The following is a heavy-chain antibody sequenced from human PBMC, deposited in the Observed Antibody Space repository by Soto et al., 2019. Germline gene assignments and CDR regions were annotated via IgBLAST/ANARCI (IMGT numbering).Heavy chain of an antibody. D-gene: IGHD3-16*01. Sequence: SQTMSLTSTVSGGSVSSGSYYWSSIRQPPGKGLEWIGYIYYSGETNSNPSLKSRVTMSVDTSKNQFSLRLNSVTAADSAVYYCDRGHMGWFDPWGLGTLVTVSS. CDR2: IYYSGET. V-gene: IGHV4-61*01. CDR3: DRGHMGWFDP. J-gene: IGHJ5*02. CDR1: GGSVSSGSYY.